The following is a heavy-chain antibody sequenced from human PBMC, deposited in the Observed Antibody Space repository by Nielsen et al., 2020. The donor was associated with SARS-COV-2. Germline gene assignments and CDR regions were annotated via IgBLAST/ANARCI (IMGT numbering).Heavy chain of an antibody. CDR3: AVCTSCYTHYYYYGMDV. V-gene: IGHV3-9*01. Sequence: LKISCAASGFTFADYAMHWVRQAPGKGLEWVSGISWNSGSIGYADSVKGRFTISRDNAKNSLYLQMNSLRAEDTAVYYCAVCTSCYTHYYYYGMDVWGQGTTVTVSS. J-gene: IGHJ6*02. CDR2: ISWNSGSI. CDR1: GFTFADYA. D-gene: IGHD2-2*02.